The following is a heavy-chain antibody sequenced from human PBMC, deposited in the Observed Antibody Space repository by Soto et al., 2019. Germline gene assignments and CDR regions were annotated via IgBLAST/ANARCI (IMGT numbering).Heavy chain of an antibody. CDR3: ARFGYCSSTSCYGDYFDY. D-gene: IGHD2-2*01. CDR1: GGSISSSSYY. CDR2: IYYSGST. V-gene: IGHV4-39*01. Sequence: QLQLQESGPGLVKPSETLSLTCTVSGGSISSSSYYWGWIRQPPGKGLEWIGSIYYSGSTYYNPSLKSRGTISVDTSTNQFSLKPSPVTAADTAVYYCARFGYCSSTSCYGDYFDYWGQGTLVTVSS. J-gene: IGHJ4*02.